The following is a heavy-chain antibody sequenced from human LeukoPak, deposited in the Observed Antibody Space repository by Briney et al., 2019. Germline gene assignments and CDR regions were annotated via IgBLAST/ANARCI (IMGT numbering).Heavy chain of an antibody. D-gene: IGHD3-22*01. J-gene: IGHJ4*02. CDR3: ARDPGRYYDSSGYPFDY. CDR1: GYTFTSYA. CDR2: ISAYNGNT. V-gene: IGHV1-18*01. Sequence: GASVKVSCKASGYTFTSYAMNWVRQAPGQGLEWMGWISAYNGNTNYAQKLQGRVTMTTDTSTSTAYMELRSLRSDDTAVYYCARDPGRYYDSSGYPFDYWGQGTLVTVSS.